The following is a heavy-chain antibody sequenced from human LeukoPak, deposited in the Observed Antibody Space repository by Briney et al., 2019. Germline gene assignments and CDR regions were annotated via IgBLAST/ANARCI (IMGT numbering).Heavy chain of an antibody. J-gene: IGHJ4*02. CDR3: ARDPIDY. CDR1: GFIFSSYW. CDR2: IRQDGSEK. V-gene: IGHV3-7*01. Sequence: PGGSLRLSCTASGFIFSSYWMTWVRQAPGKGLEWVANIRQDGSEKNFVDSVKGRFTISRDNAKNSLYLQMHTLTAEDTAVYYCARDPIDYWGQGTLVTVTS.